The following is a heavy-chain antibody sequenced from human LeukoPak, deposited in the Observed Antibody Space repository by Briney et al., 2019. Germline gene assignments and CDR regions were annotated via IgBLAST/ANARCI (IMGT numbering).Heavy chain of an antibody. V-gene: IGHV3-7*01. J-gene: IGHJ4*02. Sequence: GGSLRLSCAASGFTFSSYWMSWVRQAPGKGLEWVANIKQDGSEKYYVDSVKGRFTISRDNAKNSPYLQMNSLRAEDTAVYYCARVGWRVATSNYYFDYWGQGTLVTVSS. CDR2: IKQDGSEK. D-gene: IGHD5-12*01. CDR1: GFTFSSYW. CDR3: ARVGWRVATSNYYFDY.